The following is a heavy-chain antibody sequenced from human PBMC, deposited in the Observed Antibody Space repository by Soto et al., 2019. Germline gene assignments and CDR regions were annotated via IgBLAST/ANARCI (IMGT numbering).Heavy chain of an antibody. CDR2: IHSDGSST. V-gene: IGHV3-74*03. CDR1: DFTISYYW. Sequence: EVQLVESRGGLVQPGGSLRLSCVASDFTISYYWMHWDRQVPGKGLVWVSRIHSDGSSTTYADSVKGRFTISRDNAKNTLYLQMASLRVEDTAVYYCARGDVGAFDLWGQGTMVTVSS. D-gene: IGHD1-26*01. J-gene: IGHJ3*01. CDR3: ARGDVGAFDL.